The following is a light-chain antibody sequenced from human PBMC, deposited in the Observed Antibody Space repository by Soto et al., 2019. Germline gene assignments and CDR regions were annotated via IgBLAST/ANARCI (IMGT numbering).Light chain of an antibody. CDR3: QQYDNSLYT. J-gene: IGKJ2*01. Sequence: EIVLTQSPGTLSLSPGERATLSCRASQSVSSTYLAWYQQKPGQAPRLLIYGASSMATGITDRFSGSGSGTDFTLSISRLEPEDFAVYYCQQYDNSLYTFGQGTKLEIK. CDR2: GAS. CDR1: QSVSSTY. V-gene: IGKV3-20*01.